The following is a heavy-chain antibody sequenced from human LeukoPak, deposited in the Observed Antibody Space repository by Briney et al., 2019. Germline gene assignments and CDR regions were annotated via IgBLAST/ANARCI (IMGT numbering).Heavy chain of an antibody. CDR3: AREAAKGSGSLSAFDI. Sequence: QPGGSLRLSCGASGFTFSMSGMHWVRQAPGQGLEWVAFISYDGTTKYYVDSVKGRFTISRDNSKNTVYLQMNSLRVDETAVYYCAREAAKGSGSLSAFDIWGQGTMVTVSS. CDR2: ISYDGTTK. V-gene: IGHV3-30*01. CDR1: GFTFSMSG. D-gene: IGHD3-10*01. J-gene: IGHJ3*02.